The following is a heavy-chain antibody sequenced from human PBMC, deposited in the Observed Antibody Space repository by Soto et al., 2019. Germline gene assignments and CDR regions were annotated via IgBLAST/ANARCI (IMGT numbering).Heavy chain of an antibody. CDR2: INSNSDDT. CDR3: ARHISGWPFDY. J-gene: IGHJ4*02. V-gene: IGHV1-2*02. CDR1: GYTFTDYS. D-gene: IGHD6-19*01. Sequence: QVPLVQSGTEVKKPGASVKVSCKTSGYTFTDYSIQWVRQVPGQGLEWMGWINSNSDDTNYAQKFQGRVTMTGDTSISTAYMELNTLTSDDTAVYYCARHISGWPFDYWGQGTLVTVSS.